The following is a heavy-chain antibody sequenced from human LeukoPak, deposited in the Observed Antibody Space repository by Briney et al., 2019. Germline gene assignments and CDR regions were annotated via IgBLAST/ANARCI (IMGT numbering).Heavy chain of an antibody. CDR2: IRQDGSEK. J-gene: IGHJ6*02. CDR3: AKDIVVVPAAIKGARAYGMDV. CDR1: GFTFSSYA. V-gene: IGHV3-7*04. Sequence: GGSLRLSCAASGFTFSSYAMSWVRQAPGKGLEWVANIRQDGSEKYYVDSVRGRFTISRDNAKNSLYLQMNSLRAEDTAVYYCAKDIVVVPAAIKGARAYGMDVWGQGTTVTVSS. D-gene: IGHD2-2*02.